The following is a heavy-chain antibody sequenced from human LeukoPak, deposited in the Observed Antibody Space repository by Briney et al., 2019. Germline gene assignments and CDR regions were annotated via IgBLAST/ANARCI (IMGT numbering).Heavy chain of an antibody. V-gene: IGHV1-46*01. J-gene: IGHJ4*02. Sequence: GASVKVSCKASGYTLTRYFIHWVRQAPGQGLEWMGIINPNGGSTSYPQKFQGRVTMTRDTSTNTVYMELSSLRSEDTAVYYCARESIAARLLDYWGQGTLVTVSS. CDR2: INPNGGST. CDR3: ARESIAARLLDY. D-gene: IGHD6-6*01. CDR1: GYTLTRYF.